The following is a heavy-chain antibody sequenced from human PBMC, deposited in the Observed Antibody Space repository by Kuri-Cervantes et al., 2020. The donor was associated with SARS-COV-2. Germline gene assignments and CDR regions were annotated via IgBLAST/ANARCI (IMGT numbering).Heavy chain of an antibody. Sequence: SVKVSCKASGGTFSSYAISRVRQAPGQGLEWMGRIIPILGIANYAQKFQGRVTITADKSTSTAYMELSSLRSEDTAVYYCARGALGYSSSWYIVDYYGMDVWGQGTTVTVSS. CDR1: GGTFSSYA. V-gene: IGHV1-69*04. CDR3: ARGALGYSSSWYIVDYYGMDV. D-gene: IGHD6-13*01. CDR2: IIPILGIA. J-gene: IGHJ6*02.